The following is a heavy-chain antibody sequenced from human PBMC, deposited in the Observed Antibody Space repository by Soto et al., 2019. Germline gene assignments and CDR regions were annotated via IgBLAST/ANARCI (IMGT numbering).Heavy chain of an antibody. CDR2: INSDGSTT. Sequence: EVQLVESGGGVVQPGGSLRLSCAASGLTFSDHWMHWVRQVPGKGLVWVARINSDGSTTTYADSVKGRFTISRANARNTLYLHMDSLRAGDTALYYCARGYSSGPDYSGQGTLVTVSS. CDR3: ARGYSSGPDY. CDR1: GLTFSDHW. J-gene: IGHJ4*02. D-gene: IGHD6-19*01. V-gene: IGHV3-74*01.